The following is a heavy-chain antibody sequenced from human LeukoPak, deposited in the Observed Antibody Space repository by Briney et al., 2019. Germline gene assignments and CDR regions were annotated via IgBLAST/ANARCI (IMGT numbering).Heavy chain of an antibody. CDR3: ASLIYRSGWHFDY. J-gene: IGHJ4*02. CDR1: GGSFSGYY. CDR2: INHSGST. D-gene: IGHD6-19*01. Sequence: SETLSLTCAVYGGSFSGYYWSWIRQPPGKGLEWIGEINHSGSTNYNPSLKSRVTISVDTSKNQFSLKLSSVTAADTAVYYCASLIYRSGWHFDYWGQGTLVTVSS. V-gene: IGHV4-34*01.